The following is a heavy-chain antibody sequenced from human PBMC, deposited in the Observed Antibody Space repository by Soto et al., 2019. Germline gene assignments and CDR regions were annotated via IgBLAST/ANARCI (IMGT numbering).Heavy chain of an antibody. CDR2: IYYSGST. D-gene: IGHD3-16*02. J-gene: IGHJ5*02. V-gene: IGHV4-31*03. Sequence: PSETLSLTCTVSCGSISSGGYYWSWIRQHPGKGLEWIGYIYYSGSTYYNPSLKSRVTISVDTSKNQFSLKLSSVTAADTAVYYCARDYTSYYDYVWGSYRRSWFDPWGQGTLVTVSS. CDR3: ARDYTSYYDYVWGSYRRSWFDP. CDR1: CGSISSGGYY.